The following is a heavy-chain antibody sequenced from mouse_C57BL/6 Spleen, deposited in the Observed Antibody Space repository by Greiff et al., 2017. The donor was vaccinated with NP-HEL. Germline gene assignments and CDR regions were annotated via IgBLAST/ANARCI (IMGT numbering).Heavy chain of an antibody. CDR3: ARDGYYGNYGDY. CDR2: ISSGSSTI. D-gene: IGHD2-1*01. J-gene: IGHJ2*01. CDR1: GFTFSDYG. Sequence: EVMLVESGGGLVKPGGSLKLSCAASGFTFSDYGMHWVRQAPEKGLEWVAYISSGSSTIYYADTVKGRFTISRDNAKNTLFLQMTSLRSEDTAMYYCARDGYYGNYGDYWGQGTTLTVSS. V-gene: IGHV5-17*01.